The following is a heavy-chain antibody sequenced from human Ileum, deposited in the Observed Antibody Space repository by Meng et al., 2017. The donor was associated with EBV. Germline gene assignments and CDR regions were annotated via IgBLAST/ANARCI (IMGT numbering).Heavy chain of an antibody. Sequence: GAPGRSGQQVRKPGASVNAACKASDYTFMGYGVSWVRQDPGQGLEWTAWHGAHDGDTSHAPKFQGRVTVSADRPTATAYMELRSLRSDDTAVYYCARGTPGRSYSDYWGQGTLVTVSS. V-gene: IGHV1-18*01. CDR1: DYTFMGYG. CDR2: HGAHDGDT. D-gene: IGHD3-10*01. CDR3: ARGTPGRSYSDY. J-gene: IGHJ4*02.